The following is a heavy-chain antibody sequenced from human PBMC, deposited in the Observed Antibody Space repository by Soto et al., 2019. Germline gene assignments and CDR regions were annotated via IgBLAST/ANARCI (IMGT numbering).Heavy chain of an antibody. CDR3: ARGDFLVVVLAATAYDAFDV. Sequence: QVQLQQWGAGLLKPSETLSLTCAVYGGSFSGYYWTWIRQPPGKGLEWIGEINHSGNTNYNPSIKSRVTMSVDTSKNQFSLHLSSVTAADTAMYYCARGDFLVVVLAATAYDAFDVWGQGTMVAVSS. D-gene: IGHD2-15*01. CDR2: INHSGNT. J-gene: IGHJ3*01. V-gene: IGHV4-34*01. CDR1: GGSFSGYY.